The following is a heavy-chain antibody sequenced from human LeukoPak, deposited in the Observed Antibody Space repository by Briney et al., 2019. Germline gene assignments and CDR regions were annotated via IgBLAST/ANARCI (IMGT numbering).Heavy chain of an antibody. CDR1: GFTVSSNY. CDR2: ISSGSSFI. V-gene: IGHV3-21*01. J-gene: IGHJ5*02. CDR3: VRDQGGERWFDP. D-gene: IGHD3-16*01. Sequence: GGSLRLSCAASGFTVSSNYMNWVRQAPGKGLEWVSSISSGSSFIYYADSVKGRFTIARDNAKNSLYLQMNSLRPEDTAIYYCVRDQGGERWFDPWGQGTLVTVSS.